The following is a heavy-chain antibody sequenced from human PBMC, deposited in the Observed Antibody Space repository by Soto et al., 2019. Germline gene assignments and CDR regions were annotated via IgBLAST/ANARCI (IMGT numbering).Heavy chain of an antibody. CDR3: ARDGGRHSGGIDY. D-gene: IGHD1-26*01. CDR1: GGTFSSYS. V-gene: IGHV1-69*01. J-gene: IGHJ4*02. CDR2: IIPIFGTA. Sequence: QVQLVQSGAEVKKTGSSVKVSCKASGGTFSSYSINWVRQAPGQGLEWMGEIIPIFGTANYAQKFQGRVTITADESTSTAYMELSSLRSEDTPVYYCARDGGRHSGGIDYWGQGTLVTVSS.